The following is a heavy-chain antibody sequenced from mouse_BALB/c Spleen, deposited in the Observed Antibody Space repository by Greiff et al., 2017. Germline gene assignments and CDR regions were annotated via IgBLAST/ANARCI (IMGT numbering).Heavy chain of an antibody. CDR1: GYAFTGYN. CDR3: ARGDYYGSSHWYFDV. V-gene: IGHV1S135*01. D-gene: IGHD1-1*01. Sequence: VQLQQSGPELVKPGASVKVSCKASGYAFTGYNMYWVKQSHGKSLEWIGYIDPYNGGTSYNQKFKGKATLTVDKSSSTAYMHLNSLTSEDSAVYYCARGDYYGSSHWYFDVWGAGTTVTVSS. J-gene: IGHJ1*01. CDR2: IDPYNGGT.